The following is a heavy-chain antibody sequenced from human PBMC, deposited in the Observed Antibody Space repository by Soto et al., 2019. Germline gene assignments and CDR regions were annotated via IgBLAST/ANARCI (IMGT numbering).Heavy chain of an antibody. J-gene: IGHJ5*02. V-gene: IGHV4-30-4*01. CDR2: IYYSGST. CDR1: GRSISSGDYY. D-gene: IGHD5-12*01. CDR3: ARDWRGYSGYNWFDP. Sequence: PSETLSLTCTVSGRSISSGDYYWSWLRHPPGKGLEWIGYIYYSGSTYYNPSLKSRVTISVDTSKNQFSLKLSSVTAADTAVYYCARDWRGYSGYNWFDPWGQGTLVTVSS.